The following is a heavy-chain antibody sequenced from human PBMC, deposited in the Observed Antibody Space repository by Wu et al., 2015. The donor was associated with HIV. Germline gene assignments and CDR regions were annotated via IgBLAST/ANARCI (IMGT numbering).Heavy chain of an antibody. D-gene: IGHD3-22*01. CDR1: GASITSGSYY. CDR2: IFYTGST. V-gene: IGHV4-39*07. CDR3: TRDAGGPQTYYYDSSGFEFDS. Sequence: QVQLQESGPGLVKPSETLSLTCNVSGASITSGSYYWGWIRQPPGKGLEYLGAIFYTGSTYNNPSLQSRVAISMDTSKNQFSLRLTSVTAADTAVYFCTRDAGGPQTYYYDSSGFEFDSWGQGTLVIVSS. J-gene: IGHJ4*02.